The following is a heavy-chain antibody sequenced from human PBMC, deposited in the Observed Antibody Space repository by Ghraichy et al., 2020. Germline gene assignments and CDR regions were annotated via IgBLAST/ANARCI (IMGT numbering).Heavy chain of an antibody. CDR2: ISSSSRTI. Sequence: LSLTCAASGSGFSGFSMAWFRQVPGKGLEWISYISSSSRTIYYADSVEGRFTISRDNGKNVLYLQMNSLTPGDTAVYYCARDRMAAYCYFDNWGQGTLVTVSS. V-gene: IGHV3-48*04. J-gene: IGHJ4*02. CDR3: ARDRMAAYCYFDN. CDR1: GSGFSGFS. D-gene: IGHD5-24*01.